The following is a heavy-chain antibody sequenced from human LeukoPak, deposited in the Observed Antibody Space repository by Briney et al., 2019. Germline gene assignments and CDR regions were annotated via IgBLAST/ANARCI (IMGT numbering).Heavy chain of an antibody. D-gene: IGHD2-2*01. V-gene: IGHV1-2*02. CDR3: ARVRSYGYCSSTSCHRGWFDP. CDR1: GYTFTGYY. CDR2: INPNSGGT. Sequence: ASVKVSCKASGYTFTGYYMHWVRQVPGQGLEWMGWINPNSGGTNYAQKFQGRVTMTRDTSISTAYMELSRLRSDVTAVYYCARVRSYGYCSSTSCHRGWFDPWGQGTLVTVSS. J-gene: IGHJ5*02.